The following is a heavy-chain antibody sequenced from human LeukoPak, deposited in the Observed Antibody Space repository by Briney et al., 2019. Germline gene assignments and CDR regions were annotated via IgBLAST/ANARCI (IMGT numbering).Heavy chain of an antibody. CDR1: GFTSSDYW. J-gene: IGHJ5*02. D-gene: IGHD3-10*01. CDR3: ARGRGPYGWFDP. V-gene: IGHV3-74*01. CDR2: MNSAGTTT. Sequence: GGSLRLSCAASGFTSSDYWMHWVRHAPGKGLVWVSRMNSAGTTTNYADSVKGRFTISRDTAKNTLYLQMNSLRAEDTAVHYCARGRGPYGWFDPWGQGTLVIVSS.